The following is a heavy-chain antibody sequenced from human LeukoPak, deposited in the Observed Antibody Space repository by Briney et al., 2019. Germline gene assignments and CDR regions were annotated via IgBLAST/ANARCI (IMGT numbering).Heavy chain of an antibody. CDR3: AKNRGGSYYSGYDY. CDR2: VRGSDGGT. D-gene: IGHD1-26*01. Sequence: GGSLRLSCAASGFTFRSYWMSWVRQAPGKGLEWVAAVRGSDGGTSYADSVKGRFTISRENSKNTLYLQMNSLRDEEKAVYYCAKNRGGSYYSGYDYWGQGTLVTVSS. V-gene: IGHV3-23*01. J-gene: IGHJ4*02. CDR1: GFTFRSYW.